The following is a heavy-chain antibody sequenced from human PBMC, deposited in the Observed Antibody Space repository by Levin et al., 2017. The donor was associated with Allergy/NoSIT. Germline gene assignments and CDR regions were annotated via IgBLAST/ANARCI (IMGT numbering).Heavy chain of an antibody. CDR2: IYTGDKT. V-gene: IGHV3-66*01. Sequence: GGSLRLSCAASGFTISSHYMTWVRQAPGKGLELVSIIYTGDKTYYADSVKGRFSISRDNPKNTLYLQMHSLRAEDTAVYYCASLHFFLHPPLDWGQGPLVTVSS. D-gene: IGHD3-3*02. CDR3: ASLHFFLHPPLD. J-gene: IGHJ1*01. CDR1: GFTISSHY.